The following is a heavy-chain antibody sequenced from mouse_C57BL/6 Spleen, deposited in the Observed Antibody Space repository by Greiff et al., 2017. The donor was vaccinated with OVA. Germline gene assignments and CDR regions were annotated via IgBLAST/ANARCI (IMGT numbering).Heavy chain of an antibody. CDR3: ARDYYGSSYGAMDY. J-gene: IGHJ4*01. V-gene: IGHV5-6*01. CDR1: GFTFSSYG. Sequence: EVKLMESGGDLVKPGGSLKLSCAASGFTFSSYGMSWVRQTPDKRLEWVATISSGGSYTYYPDSVKGRFTISRDNAKNTLYLQMSSLKSEDTAMYYYARDYYGSSYGAMDYWGQGTSVTVSS. D-gene: IGHD1-1*01. CDR2: ISSGGSYT.